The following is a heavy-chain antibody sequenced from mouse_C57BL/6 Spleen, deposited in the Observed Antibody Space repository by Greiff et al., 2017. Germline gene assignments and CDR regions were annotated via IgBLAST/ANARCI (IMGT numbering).Heavy chain of an antibody. CDR1: GYTFTSYW. V-gene: IGHV1-69*01. D-gene: IGHD1-1*01. CDR2: IDPSDSYT. Sequence: QVQLKQPGAELVMPGASVKLSCKASGYTFTSYWMHWVKQRPGQGLEWIGEIDPSDSYTNYNQKFKGKSTLTVDKSSSTAYMQLSSLTSEDSAVYYCAITTVVKSYFDYWGQGTTLTVSS. CDR3: AITTVVKSYFDY. J-gene: IGHJ2*01.